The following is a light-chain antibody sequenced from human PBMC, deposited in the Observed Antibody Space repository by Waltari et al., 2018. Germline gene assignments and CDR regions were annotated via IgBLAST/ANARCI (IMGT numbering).Light chain of an antibody. Sequence: SYELTQPPSMSVSPGQTTSITCSGDKLGDKYACWYQQKPGQSPVVVIYQDDKRPPGIPERFSGSNSGNTATLTISGTQAMDEADYYCQAWDSSIAVFGGGTKLTVL. CDR2: QDD. CDR3: QAWDSSIAV. CDR1: KLGDKY. J-gene: IGLJ2*01. V-gene: IGLV3-1*01.